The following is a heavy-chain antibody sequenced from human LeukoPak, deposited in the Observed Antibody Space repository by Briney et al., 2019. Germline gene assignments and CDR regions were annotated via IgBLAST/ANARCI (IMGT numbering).Heavy chain of an antibody. J-gene: IGHJ6*03. Sequence: PGGSLRLSCAAPGFTFSSYDMTWVRQTPGKGLEWVALISRSGGTTYYADSVKGRFTISRDNSKHTLYLQMNSLRAEDTAEYYCAKRGGTESFYYYYYMDVWGKGTTVTVSS. CDR2: ISRSGGTT. V-gene: IGHV3-23*01. D-gene: IGHD2-15*01. CDR3: AKRGGTESFYYYYYMDV. CDR1: GFTFSSYD.